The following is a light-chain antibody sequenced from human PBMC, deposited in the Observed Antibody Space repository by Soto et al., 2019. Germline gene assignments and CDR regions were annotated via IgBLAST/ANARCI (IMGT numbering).Light chain of an antibody. CDR3: QQYNNWPRRT. Sequence: EIVMTQSPATLSVSPWERATLSCRASQSVSSNLAWYQQKPGQAPRLLIYGASTRATGIPARFSGSGSGTEFTLTISSLQSEDFAVYYCQQYNNWPRRTFGQGTRLEI. CDR1: QSVSSN. J-gene: IGKJ5*01. CDR2: GAS. V-gene: IGKV3-15*01.